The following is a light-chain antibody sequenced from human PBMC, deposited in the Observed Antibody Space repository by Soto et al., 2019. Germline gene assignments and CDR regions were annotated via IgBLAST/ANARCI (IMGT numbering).Light chain of an antibody. CDR2: EVS. J-gene: IGLJ1*01. Sequence: QSALTQPASVSGSPGQSITISCTGTSSDVGGYNYVAWYQQHPGKVPRLMIYEVSNRPSGVSNRFSGSKSGSTASLTISGLQAEDEADYYCISYTSSSTSYVFGTGTKVTLL. V-gene: IGLV2-14*01. CDR1: SSDVGGYNY. CDR3: ISYTSSSTSYV.